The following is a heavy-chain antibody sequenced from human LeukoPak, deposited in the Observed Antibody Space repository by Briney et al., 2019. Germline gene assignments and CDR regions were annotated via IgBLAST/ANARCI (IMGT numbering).Heavy chain of an antibody. V-gene: IGHV4-59*08. D-gene: IGHD2-2*01. J-gene: IGHJ3*02. Sequence: SETLSLTCTVSGGSINSDYWTWIRQPPGKGLEWIGYIYYSGSTNYNPSLNSRITISLDTSKNQFSLKVRSVTAADTAVYYCARHSTTAGTEYAFDIWGQGTMVTVSS. CDR1: GGSINSDY. CDR3: ARHSTTAGTEYAFDI. CDR2: IYYSGST.